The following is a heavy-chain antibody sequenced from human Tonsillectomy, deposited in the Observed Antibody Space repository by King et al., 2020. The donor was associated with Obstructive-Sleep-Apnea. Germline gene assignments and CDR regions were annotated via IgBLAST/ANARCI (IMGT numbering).Heavy chain of an antibody. CDR1: GFSLSTTGVG. J-gene: IGHJ5*01. D-gene: IGHD2-15*01. Sequence: ITLKESGPTLVKPTQTLTLTCTFSGFSLSTTGVGVGWIRQPPGKAPEWLALIYWDDDKRYSPSLKSRLTVTKDTSKNQVVVIMTNMDPVDTGTYYCAHSWGCCSGVSCYNNWFDSWGQGTLVTVSS. CDR2: IYWDDDK. CDR3: AHSWGCCSGVSCYNNWFDS. V-gene: IGHV2-5*02.